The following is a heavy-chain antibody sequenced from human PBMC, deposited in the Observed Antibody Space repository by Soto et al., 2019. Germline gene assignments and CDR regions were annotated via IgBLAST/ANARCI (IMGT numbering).Heavy chain of an antibody. Sequence: GGFQRTSGATSGFTFSRYRMNWVRQDPGKGLEWVSRINSDGSSTSYADSVKGRFTISRDNAKNTLYLQMNILRAEDTAMYYCSSVPYSSSPGKGYWGQGTLVTVSS. D-gene: IGHD6-6*01. J-gene: IGHJ4*02. V-gene: IGHV3-74*01. CDR3: SSVPYSSSPGKGY. CDR2: INSDGSST. CDR1: GFTFSRYR.